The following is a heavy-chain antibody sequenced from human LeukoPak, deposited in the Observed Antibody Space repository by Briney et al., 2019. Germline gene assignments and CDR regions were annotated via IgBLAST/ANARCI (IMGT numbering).Heavy chain of an antibody. CDR3: TRDQTPYY. J-gene: IGHJ4*02. CDR1: GFTFSNAW. V-gene: IGHV3-49*05. CDR2: IRSKIYGGTP. Sequence: KPGGSLRLSCAASGFTFSNAWMSWVRRAPGKGLEWVGFIRSKIYGGTPEYAASVKGRFTISRDDSKGIAYLQMNSLKTEDTAVYYCTRDQTPYYWGQGTLVTVSS.